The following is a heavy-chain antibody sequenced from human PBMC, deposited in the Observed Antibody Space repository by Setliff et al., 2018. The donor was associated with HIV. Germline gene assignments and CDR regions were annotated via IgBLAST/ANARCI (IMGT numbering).Heavy chain of an antibody. CDR3: ARGRTMSWFDP. CDR2: INPSGGST. D-gene: IGHD3-22*01. Sequence: ASVKVSCKASAYTFSDHYMHWVRQAPGQGLEWMGIINPSGGSTNYARKFQGRVTMTRDTSTRTVYMELSSLRSEDTAVYYCARGRTMSWFDPWGQGTLVTVSS. CDR1: AYTFSDHY. V-gene: IGHV1-46*01. J-gene: IGHJ5*02.